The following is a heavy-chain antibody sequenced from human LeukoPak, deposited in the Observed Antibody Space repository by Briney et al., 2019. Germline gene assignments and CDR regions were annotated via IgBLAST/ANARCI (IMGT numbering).Heavy chain of an antibody. CDR1: GGSISNYY. CDR2: VSYTGGT. Sequence: PSETLSLTCTVSGGSISNYYWSWIRQPPGKGLEWIGYVSYTGGTNYNPSLESRVTISVDTSKNQFSLKLSSVTAADTAVYYCARGAPGYCSSTTCPLDYWGQGTLVTVSS. CDR3: ARGAPGYCSSTTCPLDY. V-gene: IGHV4-59*01. D-gene: IGHD2-2*01. J-gene: IGHJ4*02.